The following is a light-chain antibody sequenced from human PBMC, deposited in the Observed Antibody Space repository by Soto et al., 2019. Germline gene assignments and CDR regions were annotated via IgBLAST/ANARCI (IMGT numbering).Light chain of an antibody. CDR1: QSVSSGY. J-gene: IGKJ4*01. V-gene: IGKV3-20*01. CDR3: QQYSSSPFT. CDR2: GAS. Sequence: EIVLTQSPGTLSLSPGERATLSCRASQSVSSGYLAWYQQKPGQAPRLLIYGASSRATGIPDRFSGSGSGTDFTLTISRLEPEDFAVYYCQQYSSSPFTFGGGTKVEIK.